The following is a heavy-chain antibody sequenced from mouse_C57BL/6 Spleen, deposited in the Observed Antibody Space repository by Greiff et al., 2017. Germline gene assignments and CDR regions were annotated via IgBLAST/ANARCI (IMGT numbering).Heavy chain of an antibody. CDR3: AREETYRSWFAY. V-gene: IGHV3-6*01. J-gene: IGHJ3*01. D-gene: IGHD5-1*01. CDR2: ISYDGSN. CDR1: GYSITSGYY. Sequence: ESGPGLVKPSQSLSLTCSVTGYSITSGYYWNWIRQFPGNKLEWMGYISYDGSNNYNPSLKNRISITRDTSKNQFFLKLNSVTTEDTATYYWAREETYRSWFAYGGQGTLVTVSA.